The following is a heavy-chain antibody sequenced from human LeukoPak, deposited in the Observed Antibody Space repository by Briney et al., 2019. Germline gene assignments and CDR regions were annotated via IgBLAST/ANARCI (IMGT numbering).Heavy chain of an antibody. Sequence: ASVKVSCKASGYTFTGYYMHWVRQAPGQGLEWMGWINPNSGGTNYAQKFQGRVTMTRDTSISTAYMELSRLRSDDTAVYYCARDLLLWSNSYYFDYWGQGTLVTVSS. D-gene: IGHD3-10*01. CDR2: INPNSGGT. CDR1: GYTFTGYY. V-gene: IGHV1-2*02. CDR3: ARDLLLWSNSYYFDY. J-gene: IGHJ4*02.